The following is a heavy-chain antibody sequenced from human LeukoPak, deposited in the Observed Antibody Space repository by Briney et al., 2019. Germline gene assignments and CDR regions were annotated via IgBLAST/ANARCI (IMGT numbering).Heavy chain of an antibody. Sequence: PSETLSLTCTVSGGSIKSYYWSWIRQPAGEGLEWLGHIYASGTTNYNPSLNSRVTMSVDTSKNQFSLRPASVTAADTAVYYCARVADRFGYNYGIDEYFDYWGQGTLVTVSS. J-gene: IGHJ4*02. D-gene: IGHD5-18*01. CDR2: IYASGTT. V-gene: IGHV4-4*07. CDR3: ARVADRFGYNYGIDEYFDY. CDR1: GGSIKSYY.